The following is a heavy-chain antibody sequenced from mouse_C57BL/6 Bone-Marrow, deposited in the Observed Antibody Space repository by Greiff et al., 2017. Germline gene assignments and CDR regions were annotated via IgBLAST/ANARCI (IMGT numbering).Heavy chain of an antibody. CDR3: ARDGYYGGAMDY. V-gene: IGHV1-62-3*01. J-gene: IGHJ4*01. CDR2: IDPNSGGS. D-gene: IGHD2-3*01. CDR1: GYTFTSYW. Sequence: QVQLKQPGAELVKPGASVKLSCKASGYTFTSYWMHWVKQRPGRGLEWIGRIDPNSGGSNYNEKFKSKATLTVDKSSSPAYMQLSSLTSGDSAVYYCARDGYYGGAMDYWGQGTSVTVSS.